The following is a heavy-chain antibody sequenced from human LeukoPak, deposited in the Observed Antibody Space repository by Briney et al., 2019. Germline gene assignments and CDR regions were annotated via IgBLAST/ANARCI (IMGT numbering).Heavy chain of an antibody. CDR1: GFTFSSYE. CDR3: ARWYYDSSGYYRHFDY. D-gene: IGHD3-22*01. Sequence: GRSLRLSCAASGFTFSSYEMNWVRQAPGKGLEWVSYISSSGSTIYYADSVKGRFTISRDNAKNSLYLQMNSLRAEDTAVYYCARWYYDSSGYYRHFDYWGQGTLVTVSS. J-gene: IGHJ4*02. V-gene: IGHV3-48*03. CDR2: ISSSGSTI.